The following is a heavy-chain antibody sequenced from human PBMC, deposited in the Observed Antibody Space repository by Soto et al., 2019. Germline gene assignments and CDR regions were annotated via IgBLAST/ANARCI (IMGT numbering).Heavy chain of an antibody. CDR1: GYTFSSYA. D-gene: IGHD7-27*01. CDR3: ARDTGDGTFDF. CDR2: INAGYGNT. J-gene: IGHJ4*02. Sequence: QVHLVQSGAEVRKPGASVKVSCKASGYTFSSYAMHWVRQAPGQRLEWMGWINAGYGNTKSSQKFQDRVTISRAISASTAYMELTSLRSEDTAVYYCARDTGDGTFDFWGQGTLVTVSS. V-gene: IGHV1-3*01.